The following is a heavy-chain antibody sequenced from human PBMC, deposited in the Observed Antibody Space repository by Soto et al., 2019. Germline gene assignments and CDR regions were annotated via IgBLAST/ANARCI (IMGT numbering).Heavy chain of an antibody. D-gene: IGHD2-2*01. CDR3: AKGFGVVVPAGTKGVDV. J-gene: IGHJ6*02. CDR1: GFPFSTYG. Sequence: QVQLVESGGCVVQPGRSLRLSCAASGFPFSTYGMHWIRQAPGKGLEWVAIVSYHGSDKYYADSLKGRFTISRDNSKNTVYLQMNSLSAEDTAMYYCAKGFGVVVPAGTKGVDVWGQGTTVTVSS. CDR2: VSYHGSDK. V-gene: IGHV3-30*18.